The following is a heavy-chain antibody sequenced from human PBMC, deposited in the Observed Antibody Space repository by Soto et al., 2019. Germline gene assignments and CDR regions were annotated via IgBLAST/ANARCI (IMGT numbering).Heavy chain of an antibody. D-gene: IGHD3-9*01. V-gene: IGHV3-33*01. CDR2: IWYDGSNK. CDR3: ARGSQLRYFDWLSSPGPKGYGMDV. Sequence: QVQLVESGGGVVQPGRSLRLSCAASGFTFSSYGMHWVRQAPGKGLEWVAVIWYDGSNKYYADSVKGRFTISRDNSKNTLYLQMNSLRAEDTAVYYCARGSQLRYFDWLSSPGPKGYGMDVWGQGTTVTVSS. CDR1: GFTFSSYG. J-gene: IGHJ6*02.